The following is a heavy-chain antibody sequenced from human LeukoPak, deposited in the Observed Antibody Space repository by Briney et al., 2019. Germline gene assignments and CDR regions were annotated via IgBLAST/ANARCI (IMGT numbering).Heavy chain of an antibody. V-gene: IGHV1-2*02. J-gene: IGHJ4*02. Sequence: AASVKVSCKASGYTFTGYYMHWVRQAPGQGLEWMGWINPNSGGTNYAQKFQGRVTMTRDTSISTAYMELRSLRSDDTAVYYCARVPPGPYYYDSSGYHDYWGQGTLVTVSS. CDR3: ARVPPGPYYYDSSGYHDY. D-gene: IGHD3-22*01. CDR2: INPNSGGT. CDR1: GYTFTGYY.